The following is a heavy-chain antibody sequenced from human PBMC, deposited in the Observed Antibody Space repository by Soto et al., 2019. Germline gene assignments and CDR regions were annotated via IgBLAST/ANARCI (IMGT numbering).Heavy chain of an antibody. CDR3: ARDGGDLHVLAATFDY. D-gene: IGHD2-15*01. J-gene: IGHJ4*02. CDR2: ISSSGSTI. Sequence: GGSLRLSCAASGFTFSDYYMSWIRQAPGKGLEWVSYISSSGSTIYYADSVKGRFTISRDNAKNSLYLKMNSLRSEDTAVYYCARDGGDLHVLAATFDYWGQGTLVTVSS. CDR1: GFTFSDYY. V-gene: IGHV3-11*01.